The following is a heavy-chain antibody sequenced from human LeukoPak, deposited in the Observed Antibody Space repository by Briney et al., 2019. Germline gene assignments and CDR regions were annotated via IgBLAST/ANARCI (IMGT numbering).Heavy chain of an antibody. J-gene: IGHJ4*02. V-gene: IGHV4-61*02. CDR1: GGSISSGSYY. CDR3: ARSLGWYVVY. D-gene: IGHD6-19*01. CDR2: IYTSGST. Sequence: PSQTLSLTCTVSGGSISSGSYYWGWIRQPAGKGLEWIGRIYTSGSTHYNPSLKSRATISVDTSKNQFSLKLSSVTAADTAVYYCARSLGWYVVYWGQGTLVTVSS.